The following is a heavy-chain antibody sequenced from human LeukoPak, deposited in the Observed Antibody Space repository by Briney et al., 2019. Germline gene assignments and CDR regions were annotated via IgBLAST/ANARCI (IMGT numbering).Heavy chain of an antibody. CDR2: IDHSGGP. J-gene: IGHJ6*03. Sequence: SETLSLTRALFCGSFSDYFWSWIRHPPGKGLEWSGEIDHSGGPNYNPPPKTRVTMSVDTPKKQFSLKLLSVTAADAAVYYCARMRGGGIGYSNYMDVWGKGTTVIVSS. D-gene: IGHD2-15*01. V-gene: IGHV4-34*01. CDR1: CGSFSDYF. CDR3: ARMRGGGIGYSNYMDV.